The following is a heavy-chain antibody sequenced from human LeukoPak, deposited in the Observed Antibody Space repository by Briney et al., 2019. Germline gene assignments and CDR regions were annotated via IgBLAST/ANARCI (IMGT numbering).Heavy chain of an antibody. CDR1: GYTFTNYY. CDR2: INPGGANT. J-gene: IGHJ5*02. V-gene: IGHV1-46*01. Sequence: GASVKVFCKASGYTFTNYYIHWVRQAPGQGLEWMGLINPGGANTNYAQNFQGRVTMTRDTSTSTVYMELSSLRSEDTAVYYCARQGDSLNNWFDPWGQGTLVTVSS. CDR3: ARQGDSLNNWFDP. D-gene: IGHD6-13*01.